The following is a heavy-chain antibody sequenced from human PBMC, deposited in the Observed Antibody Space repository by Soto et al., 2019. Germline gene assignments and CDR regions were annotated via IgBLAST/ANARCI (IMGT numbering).Heavy chain of an antibody. J-gene: IGHJ4*02. CDR2: ISYDGSNK. CDR3: AKSFSIDHGDYDDYLDY. V-gene: IGHV3-30*18. CDR1: GFTFSSYG. Sequence: QPGGSLRLSCAASGFTFSSYGMHWVRQAPGKGLEWVAVISYDGSNKYYADSVKGRFTISRDNSKNTLYLQMNSLRAEDTAVYYCAKSFSIDHGDYDDYLDYWGQGTLVTVSS. D-gene: IGHD4-17*01.